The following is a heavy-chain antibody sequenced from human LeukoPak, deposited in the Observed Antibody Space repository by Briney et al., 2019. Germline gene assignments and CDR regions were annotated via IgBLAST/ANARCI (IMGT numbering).Heavy chain of an antibody. V-gene: IGHV4-39*01. CDR3: ARRSDSAMVNIDN. D-gene: IGHD5-18*01. CDR2: IYYSGTT. CDR1: GDSISSSSYY. Sequence: SETLSLTCTVSGDSISSSSYYWGWIRQPPGKGLEWIGSIYYSGTTYYNSSLKSRVTISVDTPKNQCSLKLTSVTAADTAVYYCARRSDSAMVNIDNWGQGTLVTVSS. J-gene: IGHJ4*02.